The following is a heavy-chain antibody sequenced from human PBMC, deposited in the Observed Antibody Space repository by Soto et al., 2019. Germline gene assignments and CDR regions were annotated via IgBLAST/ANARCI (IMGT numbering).Heavy chain of an antibody. D-gene: IGHD1-20*01. CDR1: GFSLSTDRVG. Sequence: QITLKESGPPLVEPTQTLTLTCTFSGFSLSTDRVGVGWIRQPPGKALEWLALIYWDDDDHYSPSLRSRLTVTKDTSKNQVVLRMTNLDPVDTATYYCARLGITGTTGYFDFWGRGTLVTVSS. J-gene: IGHJ2*01. V-gene: IGHV2-5*02. CDR3: ARLGITGTTGYFDF. CDR2: IYWDDDD.